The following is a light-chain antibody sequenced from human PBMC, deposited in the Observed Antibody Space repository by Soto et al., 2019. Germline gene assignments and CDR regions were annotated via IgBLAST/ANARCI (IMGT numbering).Light chain of an antibody. Sequence: EIVLTQSPGTLSLSPGGRGTLTCRASQSVSSVYLAWYQQKPGQAPRLLIYSASSRATGIPDRFSGSGSGTDFTLTISSLEPEDSAVYYCQQYGSSPPGFTFGPGTTVDIK. V-gene: IGKV3-20*01. CDR2: SAS. J-gene: IGKJ3*01. CDR1: QSVSSVY. CDR3: QQYGSSPPGFT.